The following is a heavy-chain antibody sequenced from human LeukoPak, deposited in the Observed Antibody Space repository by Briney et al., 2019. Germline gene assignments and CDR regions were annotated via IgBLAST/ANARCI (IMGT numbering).Heavy chain of an antibody. J-gene: IGHJ3*02. CDR1: GFSFGSYP. V-gene: IGHV3-23*01. D-gene: IGHD1-1*01. Sequence: PGGSQRLSCAASGFSFGSYPMGWVRQAPGKGLEWVSGISAGGDDTYHADPLKGRFTISRDNSKNTLYLQMNSLRAEDTAEYYCAKSFLTTATGTGRAFDIWGQGTMVTVSS. CDR2: ISAGGDDT. CDR3: AKSFLTTATGTGRAFDI.